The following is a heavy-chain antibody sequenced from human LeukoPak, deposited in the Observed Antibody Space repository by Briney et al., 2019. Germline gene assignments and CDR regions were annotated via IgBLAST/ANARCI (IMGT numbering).Heavy chain of an antibody. V-gene: IGHV4-59*01. D-gene: IGHD6-13*01. CDR2: IYYSGST. CDR3: AGGGSWFDY. CDR1: GGSISSYY. Sequence: SETPSLTCTVSGGSISSYYWSWIRQPPGKGLEWIGYIYYSGSTNYNPSLKSRVTISVDTSKNQFSLKLSSVTAADTAVYYCAGGGSWFDYWGQGTLVTVSS. J-gene: IGHJ4*02.